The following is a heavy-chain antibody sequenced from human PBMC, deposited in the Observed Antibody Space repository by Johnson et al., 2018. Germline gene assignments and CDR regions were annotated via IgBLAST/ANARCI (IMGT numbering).Heavy chain of an antibody. D-gene: IGHD3-10*01. CDR2: IWYDGSYK. V-gene: IGHV3-33*01. J-gene: IGHJ6*02. CDR3: ARGGKDYYGMDV. Sequence: VQLVESGGGVVQPGRSLRLSCAASGFTFRSYGMHWVRQAPGKGLEWVALIWYDGSYKYYADSVKGRFTISRDNSKNMLYVQMNSLRAEGTAMYYCARGGKDYYGMDVWGQGTTVTVSS. CDR1: GFTFRSYG.